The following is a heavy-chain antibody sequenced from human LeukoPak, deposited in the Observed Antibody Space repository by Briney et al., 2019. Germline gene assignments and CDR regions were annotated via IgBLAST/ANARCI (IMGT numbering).Heavy chain of an antibody. J-gene: IGHJ4*02. CDR3: ARDGGHSTDLDY. CDR2: IKQDGSER. CDR1: GFTFSRHW. D-gene: IGHD2-8*02. Sequence: GGSLRLSCATSGFTFSRHWMSWVRQAPGKGPVWVANIKQDGSERYYVHSVKGRFTISRDNAKNSLYLQMNSLRAEDTAVYYCARDGGHSTDLDYWGQGIPVTVSS. V-gene: IGHV3-7*01.